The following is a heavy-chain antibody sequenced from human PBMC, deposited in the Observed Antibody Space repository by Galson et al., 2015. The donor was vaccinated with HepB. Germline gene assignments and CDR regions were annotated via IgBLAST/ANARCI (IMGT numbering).Heavy chain of an antibody. CDR3: ARAADDSRTYLWSD. J-gene: IGHJ4*02. Sequence: ETLSLTCSVSGVYIRNNRYYWGWIRQSPGKGLEWLGNIYYTENTYYNPSLNGRLTVSQDKSKNHFSLNLRSVTAADTAVYYCARAADDSRTYLWSDWGQGTRVIVSS. D-gene: IGHD2-21*01. V-gene: IGHV4-39*02. CDR1: GVYIRNNRYY. CDR2: IYYTENT.